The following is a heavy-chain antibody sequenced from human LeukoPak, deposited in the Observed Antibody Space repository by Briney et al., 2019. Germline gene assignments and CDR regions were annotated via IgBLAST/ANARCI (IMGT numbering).Heavy chain of an antibody. CDR3: AGSSTSSPFDY. V-gene: IGHV4-34*01. D-gene: IGHD2-2*01. J-gene: IGHJ4*02. Sequence: SETLSLTCAVYGGSFSGYYWSWIRQPPGKGLEWIGEINHSGSTNYNPSLKSRVTISVATSKNQFSLKLSSVTAADTAVYYCAGSSTSSPFDYWGQGTLVTVSS. CDR2: INHSGST. CDR1: GGSFSGYY.